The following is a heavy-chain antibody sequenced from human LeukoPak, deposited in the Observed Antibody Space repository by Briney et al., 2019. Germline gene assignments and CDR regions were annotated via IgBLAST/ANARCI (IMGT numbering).Heavy chain of an antibody. CDR2: ISAYNGNT. Sequence: ASVKVSCKASGYTFTSYGISWVRQAPGQGLEWMGWISAYNGNTNYAQKLQGRVTMTTDTSTSTAYMELRSLRSDDTAVYYCARDQPYYDSSGYYPSGGDYWGQGTLVTVSS. J-gene: IGHJ4*02. CDR1: GYTFTSYG. D-gene: IGHD3-22*01. CDR3: ARDQPYYDSSGYYPSGGDY. V-gene: IGHV1-18*01.